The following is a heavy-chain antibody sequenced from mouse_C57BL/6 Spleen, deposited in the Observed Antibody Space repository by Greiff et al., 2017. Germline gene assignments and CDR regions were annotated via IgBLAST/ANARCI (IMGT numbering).Heavy chain of an antibody. D-gene: IGHD1-1*01. CDR2: IDPSDSYT. Sequence: QVQLQQPGAELVMPGASVKLSCKASGYTFTSYWMHWVKQRPGQGLEWIGEIDPSDSYTNYNQKFKGKSTLTVDKSSRTAYMQLSSLTSEDSAVYYCARFYYGSSYSYYAMDYWGQGTSVTVSS. J-gene: IGHJ4*01. V-gene: IGHV1-69*01. CDR3: ARFYYGSSYSYYAMDY. CDR1: GYTFTSYW.